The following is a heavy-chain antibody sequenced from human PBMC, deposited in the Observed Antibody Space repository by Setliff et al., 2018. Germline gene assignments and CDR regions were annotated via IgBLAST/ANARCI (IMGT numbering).Heavy chain of an antibody. CDR3: AKVDIDYIMTRDNTWQYLFYMDV. D-gene: IGHD5-12*01. CDR1: GGSISSYY. J-gene: IGHJ6*03. V-gene: IGHV4-59*08. Sequence: PSETLSLTCTVSGGSISSYYWSWIRQPPGKGLEWIGYMYYSGSTNYNPSFKSRVTMSVGASKNQVSLKVTSVTAEDTAVYYCAKVDIDYIMTRDNTWQYLFYMDVWGRGTTVTVSS. CDR2: MYYSGST.